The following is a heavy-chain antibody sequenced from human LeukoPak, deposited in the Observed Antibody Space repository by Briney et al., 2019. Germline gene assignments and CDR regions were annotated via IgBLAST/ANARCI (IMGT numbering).Heavy chain of an antibody. CDR3: AKVTSGFYPYYSDY. Sequence: PSETLSLTCTVSRGSMYNSYWSWIRQPPGERLEWIGYVYYSGSTDYNPSLKSRVTISVDTSKNQFSLKLSSVTAADTAVYYCAKVTSGFYPYYSDYWGQGTLVTVSS. CDR2: VYYSGST. V-gene: IGHV4-59*01. CDR1: RGSMYNSY. J-gene: IGHJ4*02. D-gene: IGHD3-22*01.